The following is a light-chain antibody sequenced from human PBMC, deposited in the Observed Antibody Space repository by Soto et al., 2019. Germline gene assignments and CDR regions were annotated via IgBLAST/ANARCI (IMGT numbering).Light chain of an antibody. Sequence: EIVLTQSPATLSLSPGEGGTLSCRASQSVSSSFLARYQQKPGQAPRLLIYDASNRATGIPARFSGSGSGTDFTLTISSLEPEDFAVYYCQQRSKWPSITFGGGTKVDIK. CDR3: QQRSKWPSIT. CDR1: QSVSSSF. J-gene: IGKJ4*01. V-gene: IGKV3-11*01. CDR2: DAS.